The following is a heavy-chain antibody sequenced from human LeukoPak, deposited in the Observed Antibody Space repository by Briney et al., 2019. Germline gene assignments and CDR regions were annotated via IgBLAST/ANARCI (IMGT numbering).Heavy chain of an antibody. D-gene: IGHD6-6*01. CDR1: GFNVSSNY. Sequence: GGSLRLSCAASGFNVSSNYMSWVRQAPGKGLEWVSVIYSGGSTYYADSVKGRFTISRDNSKNTLYLQMNSLRAEDTAVYYCARVGTLYSSSYYFDYWGQGTLVTVSS. V-gene: IGHV3-53*01. CDR2: IYSGGST. CDR3: ARVGTLYSSSYYFDY. J-gene: IGHJ4*02.